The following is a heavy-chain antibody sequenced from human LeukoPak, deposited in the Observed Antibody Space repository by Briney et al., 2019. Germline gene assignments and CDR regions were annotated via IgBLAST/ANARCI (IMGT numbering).Heavy chain of an antibody. D-gene: IGHD2-2*01. CDR1: GFTFSSYD. Sequence: GGSLRLSCAASGFTFSSYDIHWVRQAPGKGLEWVAVVWYDGTNKYYADSVKGRFTISRDNSKNTMYLQMNSLRVEDTAVYYCARSVVPAATSPFDYWGQGTLVTVSS. CDR3: ARSVVPAATSPFDY. CDR2: VWYDGTNK. V-gene: IGHV3-33*01. J-gene: IGHJ4*02.